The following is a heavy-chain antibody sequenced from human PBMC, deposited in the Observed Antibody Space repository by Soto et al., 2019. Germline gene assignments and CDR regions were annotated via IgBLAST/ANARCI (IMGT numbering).Heavy chain of an antibody. CDR1: GYTFTDYY. V-gene: IGHV1-2*02. D-gene: IGHD2-15*01. Sequence: RASVKVSCKASGYTFTDYYIHWVRQAPGQGLEWMGWINPNSGGTNYAQKFQGRVTMTRDTSISTAYMELSRLISDDTAVYYCARGDVRVVASFDPWGKGALVTVSS. CDR2: INPNSGGT. CDR3: ARGDVRVVASFDP. J-gene: IGHJ5*02.